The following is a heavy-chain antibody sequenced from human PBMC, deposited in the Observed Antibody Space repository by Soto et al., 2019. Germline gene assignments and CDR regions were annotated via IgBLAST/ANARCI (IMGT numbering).Heavy chain of an antibody. J-gene: IGHJ6*02. CDR3: ARTSAGGKYYYGMDV. Sequence: GESLKISCRGFGYTFTSYCIAWVRQMPGKGLEWMGIIYPRDSVTRYSPSFQGLVTISAEKSISTAYLRWSSLKASDTAMYYCARTSAGGKYYYGMDVWGQGTTVTVSS. V-gene: IGHV5-51*01. D-gene: IGHD6-13*01. CDR1: GYTFTSYC. CDR2: IYPRDSVT.